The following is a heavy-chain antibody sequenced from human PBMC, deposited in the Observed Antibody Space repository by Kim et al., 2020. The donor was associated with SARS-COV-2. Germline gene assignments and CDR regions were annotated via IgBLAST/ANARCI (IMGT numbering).Heavy chain of an antibody. V-gene: IGHV3-33*01. CDR1: GFTFSSYG. CDR2: IWYDGSNK. Sequence: GGSLRLSCAASGFTFSSYGMHWVRQAPGKGLEWLAVIWYDGSNKYYADSVKGRFTISRDNSKNTLYLLMDSLRAEDTAVYYCAAEYSSSSSYWGQGTLVTVSS. J-gene: IGHJ4*02. CDR3: AAEYSSSSSY. D-gene: IGHD6-6*01.